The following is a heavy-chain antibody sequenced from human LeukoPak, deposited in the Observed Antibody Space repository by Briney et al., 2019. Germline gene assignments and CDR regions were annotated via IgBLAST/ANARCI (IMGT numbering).Heavy chain of an antibody. D-gene: IGHD3-10*01. CDR3: AKRASGSGTSLYYFDY. CDR2: ISYDGSNK. V-gene: IGHV3-30*18. J-gene: IGHJ4*02. CDR1: GFTFSSYA. Sequence: GRSLRLSCAASGFTFSSYAMHWVRQAPGKGLEWVAVISYDGSNKYYADSVKGRFAISRDNSKNTLYLQMNSLRAEDTAVYYCAKRASGSGTSLYYFDYWGQGTLVTVSS.